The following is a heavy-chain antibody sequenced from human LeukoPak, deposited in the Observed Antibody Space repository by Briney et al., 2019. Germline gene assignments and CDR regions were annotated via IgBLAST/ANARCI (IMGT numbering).Heavy chain of an antibody. CDR2: INPSGGST. CDR1: GYTFTSYY. V-gene: IGHV1-46*01. Sequence: ASVKVSCKASGYTFTSYYMHWLRQAPGQGLEWMGIINPSGGSTSYAQKFQGRVTMTRDTSTSTVYMELSSLRSEDTAVYYCARDHGPTYYYDSSGYYSLDYWGQGTLVTVSS. D-gene: IGHD3-22*01. J-gene: IGHJ4*02. CDR3: ARDHGPTYYYDSSGYYSLDY.